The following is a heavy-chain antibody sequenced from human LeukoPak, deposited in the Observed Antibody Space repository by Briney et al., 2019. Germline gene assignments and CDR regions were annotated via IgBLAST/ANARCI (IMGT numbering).Heavy chain of an antibody. CDR3: ARDPGVVAFHYFDF. V-gene: IGHV3-23*01. CDR1: GFTFSSHA. D-gene: IGHD3-3*01. Sequence: GGSLRLSCAASGFTFSSHAMAWVRQAPGKGLEWVSAIGGLGSSTYYGDSVKGRFTISRDNSKNTVYLQMDSLRVEDTAVYYCARDPGVVAFHYFDFWGQGTPITVSS. J-gene: IGHJ4*02. CDR2: IGGLGSST.